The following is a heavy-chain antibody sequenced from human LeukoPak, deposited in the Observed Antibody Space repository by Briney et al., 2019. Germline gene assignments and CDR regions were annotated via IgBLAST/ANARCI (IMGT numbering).Heavy chain of an antibody. D-gene: IGHD3-22*01. Sequence: GGSLRLSCAASGFTFSSYGMHWVRQAPGKGLEWVAVISYDGSNKYYADSVKGRFTISRDNSKNTLYLQMNSLRAEDTAVYYCAKQRIDYYDSSGYRYWGQGTLVTVSS. CDR2: ISYDGSNK. CDR3: AKQRIDYYDSSGYRY. V-gene: IGHV3-30*18. CDR1: GFTFSSYG. J-gene: IGHJ4*02.